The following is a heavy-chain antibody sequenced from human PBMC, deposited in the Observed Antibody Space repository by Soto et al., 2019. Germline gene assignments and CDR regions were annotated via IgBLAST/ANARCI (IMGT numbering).Heavy chain of an antibody. CDR3: ARDRLMATAGTARHYFGLDV. J-gene: IGHJ6*02. CDR2: IYYSGNT. Sequence: PSETLSLTCTVSGGSIISGGYYFIRVRQNPRIGLEWIGNIYYSGNTYYNPSLKSRLTISVDTSKNQFSLSLSSVTAADTAVYYCARDRLMATAGTARHYFGLDVWGQGTTVTVSS. CDR1: GGSIISGGYY. D-gene: IGHD5-18*01. V-gene: IGHV4-31*03.